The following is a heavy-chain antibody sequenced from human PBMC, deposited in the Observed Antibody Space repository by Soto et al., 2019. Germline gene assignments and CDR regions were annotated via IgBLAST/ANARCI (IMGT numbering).Heavy chain of an antibody. V-gene: IGHV4-59*08. J-gene: IGHJ6*02. CDR3: VRQGIGPLHGLVDV. CDR1: SDPTSTHT. CDR2: IYETGGT. D-gene: IGHD3-10*01. Sequence: QVQLQESGPGMVKPSETLSLTCTVSSDPTSTHTWGWIRQTPGKGLEWIGYIYETGGTAYNPSLNVRVTISLDRSTTELALELSSATAADTAMYHCVRQGIGPLHGLVDVWGRGTTVIVSS.